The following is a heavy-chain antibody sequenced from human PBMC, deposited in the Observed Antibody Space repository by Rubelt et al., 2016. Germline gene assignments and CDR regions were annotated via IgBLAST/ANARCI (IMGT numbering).Heavy chain of an antibody. CDR1: GFPFSTYA. D-gene: IGHD1-1*01. V-gene: IGHV3-23*01. Sequence: GESLRLSCAASGFPFSTYALSWVRQAPGKGPEWVSNIGGSDGRTYYADSVKGRFTISRDNSKNTLYLQMNSLKTEDTAVYYCTTATTATTVSFYWGQGTLVTVSS. J-gene: IGHJ4*02. CDR3: TTATTATTVSFY. CDR2: IGGSDGRT.